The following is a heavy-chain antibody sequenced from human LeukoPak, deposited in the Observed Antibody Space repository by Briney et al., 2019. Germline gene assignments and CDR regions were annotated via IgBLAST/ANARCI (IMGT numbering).Heavy chain of an antibody. CDR2: ISNRSSTI. CDR1: GFTFSSYS. D-gene: IGHD1-26*01. V-gene: IGHV3-48*02. J-gene: IGHJ5*02. CDR3: AREYGGSYFINNWFDP. Sequence: SGGSLRLSCAASGFTFSSYSMNWVRQARGRGLEGVSYISNRSSTIYYAHSVKGRFTISRDNAKNSLYLQMNSLRDEDTAVYYCAREYGGSYFINNWFDPWGQGTLVTVSS.